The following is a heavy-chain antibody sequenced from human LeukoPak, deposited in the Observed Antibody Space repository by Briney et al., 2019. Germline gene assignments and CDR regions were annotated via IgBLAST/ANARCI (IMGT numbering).Heavy chain of an antibody. Sequence: GSLRLSCATSGLSFSTHTMNWVRQAPGKGPEWLSYISSSSSTTYYADSVKGRFTISRDNAKNSLYLQMNSLRAEDTAVYYCVRDHSGWSLDPWGQGTLVTVSS. J-gene: IGHJ5*02. V-gene: IGHV3-48*04. CDR3: VRDHSGWSLDP. D-gene: IGHD6-19*01. CDR1: GLSFSTHT. CDR2: ISSSSSTT.